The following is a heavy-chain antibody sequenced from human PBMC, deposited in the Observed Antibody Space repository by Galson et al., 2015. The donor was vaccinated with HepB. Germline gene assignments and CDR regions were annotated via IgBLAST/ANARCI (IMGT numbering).Heavy chain of an antibody. J-gene: IGHJ4*02. CDR3: ARSAAWTNFDY. V-gene: IGHV5-51*01. D-gene: IGHD6-25*01. CDR1: GYSFSMFW. Sequence: QSGAEVKKPGESLKISCEGSGYSFSMFWIGWVRQMPGRGLEWMGAIYPRTSETRYSPSFEGHVTISADKSISTAYLQWSSLKASDTAMYYCARSAAWTNFDYWGQGTLVTVSS. CDR2: IYPRTSET.